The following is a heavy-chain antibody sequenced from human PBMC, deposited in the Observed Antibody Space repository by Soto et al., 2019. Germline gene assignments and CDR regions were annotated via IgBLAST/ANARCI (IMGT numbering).Heavy chain of an antibody. CDR3: AKDRYSSGPGNWFDA. V-gene: IGHV3-23*01. D-gene: IGHD6-19*01. CDR1: GFTFSSYA. CDR2: ISGSGGST. J-gene: IGHJ5*02. Sequence: EVQLLESGGGLVQPGGSLRLSCAASGFTFSSYAMSWVRQAPGKGLEWVSAISGSGGSTYYADSVTGRFTISRDNSKNPLYLQRNSPRDEDTAVYYCAKDRYSSGPGNWFDAWGQGTLVTVSS.